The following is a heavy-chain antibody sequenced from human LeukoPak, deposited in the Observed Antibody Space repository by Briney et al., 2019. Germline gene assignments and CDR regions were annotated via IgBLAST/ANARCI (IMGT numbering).Heavy chain of an antibody. CDR2: IYYSGST. Sequence: PSETLSLTCTVSGGSISSDYWSWIRQPPGKGLEWIGSIYYSGSTNYNPSLKGRVTISVDTSKNQFSLRLSSVTAADTAVYYCAREVSGSHSRFDYWGQGTLVTVSS. V-gene: IGHV4-59*01. CDR3: AREVSGSHSRFDY. D-gene: IGHD3-3*01. J-gene: IGHJ4*02. CDR1: GGSISSDY.